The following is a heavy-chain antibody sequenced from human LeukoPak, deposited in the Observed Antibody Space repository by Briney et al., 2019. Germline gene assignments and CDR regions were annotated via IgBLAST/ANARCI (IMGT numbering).Heavy chain of an antibody. D-gene: IGHD6-6*01. V-gene: IGHV1-69*13. CDR2: IIPIFGTA. J-gene: IGHJ4*02. CDR1: GYSFTSNY. Sequence: SVKVSCKASGYSFTSNYIHWVRQAPGQGLEWMGGIIPIFGTANYAQKFQGRVTITADESTSTAYMELSSLRSEDTAVYYCARVPLLTSSSRGGYYFDYWGQGTLVTVSS. CDR3: ARVPLLTSSSRGGYYFDY.